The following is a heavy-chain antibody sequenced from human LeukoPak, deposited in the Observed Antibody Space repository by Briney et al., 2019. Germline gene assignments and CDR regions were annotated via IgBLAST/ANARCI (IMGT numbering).Heavy chain of an antibody. J-gene: IGHJ3*02. CDR1: GFLFRSHL. V-gene: IGHV3-74*01. Sequence: GSLRLSCAASGFLFRSHLMDWVRQAPGKGLVWVSRLNSDGSTTHYADSVKGRFTITRDNARNTLYLQMNSLRAEDTAVYYCARGSGDKRAYDIWGQGTMVTVSS. D-gene: IGHD1-14*01. CDR2: LNSDGSTT. CDR3: ARGSGDKRAYDI.